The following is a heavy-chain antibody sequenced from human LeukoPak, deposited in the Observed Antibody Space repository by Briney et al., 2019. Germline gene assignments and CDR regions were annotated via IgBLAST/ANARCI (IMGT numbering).Heavy chain of an antibody. D-gene: IGHD2-2*01. CDR3: ARNDIVVVPCLWVAHYYYYYGMDV. J-gene: IGHJ6*02. CDR1: GFTFSSYS. CDR2: ISSSSSYI. V-gene: IGHV3-21*01. Sequence: GGSLRLSCAASGFTFSSYSMNWVRQAPGKGLEWVSSISSSSSYIYYADSVKGRFTISRDNAKNSLYLQMNSLRAEDTAVYYCARNDIVVVPCLWVAHYYYYYGMDVWGQGTTVTVSS.